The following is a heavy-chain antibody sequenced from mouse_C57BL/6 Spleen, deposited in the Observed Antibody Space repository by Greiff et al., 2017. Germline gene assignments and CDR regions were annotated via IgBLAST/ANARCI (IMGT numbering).Heavy chain of an antibody. J-gene: IGHJ2*01. CDR2: IDPETGGT. Sequence: VQLQQSGAELVRPGASVTLSCKASGYTFTDYEMHWVKQTPVHGLEWIGAIDPETGGTAYNQKFKGKATLTADKSSSTAYMELRSLTSEDSAVXYYTGGGRYYGNFGDYWGQGTTLTVSS. V-gene: IGHV1-15*01. D-gene: IGHD2-1*01. CDR3: TGGGRYYGNFGDY. CDR1: GYTFTDYE.